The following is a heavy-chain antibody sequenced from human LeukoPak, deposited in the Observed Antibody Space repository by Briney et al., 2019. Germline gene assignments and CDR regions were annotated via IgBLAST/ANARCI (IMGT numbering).Heavy chain of an antibody. V-gene: IGHV3-49*03. J-gene: IGHJ4*02. CDR2: IRSRGYDGTT. CDR1: RFTLGDYA. CDR3: ARGRIAVAGKPFDY. D-gene: IGHD6-19*01. Sequence: PGGSVTLSCTASRFTLGDYAMRWLRQAPGQGREGVSFIRSRGYDGTTEYPASVTGRFTISRDDTKSIAYLQMNSLKTEGTAVYYCARGRIAVAGKPFDYWGQGTLVTVSA.